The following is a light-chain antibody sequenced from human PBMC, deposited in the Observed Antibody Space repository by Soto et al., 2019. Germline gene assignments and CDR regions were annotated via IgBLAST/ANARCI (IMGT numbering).Light chain of an antibody. CDR3: QQLNSFPFI. J-gene: IGKJ5*01. V-gene: IGKV1-9*01. CDR1: QAIDTY. CDR2: AAS. Sequence: EIQLTQSPSFLSASVGDRVTITCRASQAIDTYLAWYQQKPGKAPKLLIYAASLLQSGVPSRFSGSGSGTEFTLTINSLQPEDFASYYCQQLNSFPFIFGQGTRLEIK.